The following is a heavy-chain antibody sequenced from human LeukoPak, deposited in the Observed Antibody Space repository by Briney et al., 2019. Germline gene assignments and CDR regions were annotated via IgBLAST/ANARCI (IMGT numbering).Heavy chain of an antibody. D-gene: IGHD2-2*01. CDR2: ISAYNGNT. Sequence: ASVKVSCKAPGYTFTSNAISWVRQAPGRGLEWMGWISAYNGNTNYAQKLQGRVTMTTDTSTSTAYMELRSLRSDDTAVYYCARVWELGIYCSSTSCQTYYFDYWGQGTLVTVSS. CDR3: ARVWELGIYCSSTSCQTYYFDY. CDR1: GYTFTSNA. V-gene: IGHV1-18*01. J-gene: IGHJ4*02.